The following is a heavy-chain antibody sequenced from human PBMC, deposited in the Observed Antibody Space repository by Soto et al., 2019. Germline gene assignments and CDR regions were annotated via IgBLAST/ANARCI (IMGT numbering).Heavy chain of an antibody. CDR3: ARERSVGYCITTTCPKPFYYYAMDV. J-gene: IGHJ6*02. D-gene: IGHD2-2*01. CDR1: GYTFTSYA. Sequence: ASVKVSCKASGYTFTSYAMHWVRQAPGQRLEWMGWINAGNGNTKYSQKFQGRVTITRDTSASTAYMELSSLRSDDTAVYYCARERSVGYCITTTCPKPFYYYAMDVWGQGTTVTVSS. V-gene: IGHV1-3*01. CDR2: INAGNGNT.